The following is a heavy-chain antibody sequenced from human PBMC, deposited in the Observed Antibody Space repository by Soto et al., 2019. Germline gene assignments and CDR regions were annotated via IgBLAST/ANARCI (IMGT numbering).Heavy chain of an antibody. D-gene: IGHD2-2*01. Sequence: SETLSLTCTVSGGSISSGGYYWSWLRQHPGKGLEWIGYIYHSGSTYYNPSLKSRVTISVDTSKNQFSLKLSSVTAADTAVYYCARVLPAAIGGWFDPWGQGTLVTVSS. CDR1: GGSISSGGYY. J-gene: IGHJ5*02. CDR3: ARVLPAAIGGWFDP. CDR2: IYHSGST. V-gene: IGHV4-31*03.